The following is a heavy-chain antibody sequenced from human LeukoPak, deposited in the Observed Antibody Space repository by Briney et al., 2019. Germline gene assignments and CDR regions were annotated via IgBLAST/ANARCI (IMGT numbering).Heavy chain of an antibody. V-gene: IGHV4-30-4*08. CDR2: IYYSGIT. CDR1: GGSISSGDYY. D-gene: IGHD1-1*01. CDR3: AGTTTTFDD. Sequence: SQTLCLTCTVSGGSISSGDYYWSWIRQPPGKDLEWIGYIYYSGITYYNPSLKSRVTISVDTSKNQFSLKLTSVTAADTAVYYCAGTTTTFDDWGHGTLVTVSS. J-gene: IGHJ4*01.